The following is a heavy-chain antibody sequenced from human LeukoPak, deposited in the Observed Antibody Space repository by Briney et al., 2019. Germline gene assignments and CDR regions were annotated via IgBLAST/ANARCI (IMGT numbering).Heavy chain of an antibody. J-gene: IGHJ6*03. CDR1: GGSISSSNW. V-gene: IGHV4-4*02. D-gene: IGHD2-2*01. CDR2: IYHSGST. Sequence: SETLSLTCAVSGGSISSSNWWSWVRQPPGKGLEWIGEIYHSGSTNYNPSLKSRVTISVDKSKNQFSLKLSSVTAADTAVYYCARSLSSEYYYYYYMDVWGKGTTVTISS. CDR3: ARSLSSEYYYYYYMDV.